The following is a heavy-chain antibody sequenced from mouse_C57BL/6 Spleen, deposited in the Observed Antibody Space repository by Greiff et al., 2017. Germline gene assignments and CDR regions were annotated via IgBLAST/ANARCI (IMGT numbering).Heavy chain of an antibody. J-gene: IGHJ1*03. CDR2: ISYSGST. CDR1: GYSITSGYD. CDR3: ARGILGPYWYFDV. V-gene: IGHV3-1*01. D-gene: IGHD4-1*01. Sequence: EVQLQQSGPGMVKPSQSLSLTCTVTGYSITSGYDWHWIRHFPGNKLEWMGYISYSGSTNYNPSLKSRISITHDTSKNHFFLKLNSVTTEDTATYYCARGILGPYWYFDVWGTGTTVTVSS.